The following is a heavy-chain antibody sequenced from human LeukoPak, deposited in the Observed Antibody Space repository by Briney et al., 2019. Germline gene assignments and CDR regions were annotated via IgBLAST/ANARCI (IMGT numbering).Heavy chain of an antibody. CDR1: GYTFTSYY. CDR2: INPSGGST. D-gene: IGHD3-10*01. CDR3: ANQQFASVRAFDY. V-gene: IGHV1-46*01. Sequence: ASVKVSCKASGYTFTSYYMHWVRQAPGQGLEWMGIINPSGGSTSYAQKFQGRVTMTRDTSTSTAYMELSSLRSDDTALYYCANQQFASVRAFDYWGQGILVTVSS. J-gene: IGHJ4*02.